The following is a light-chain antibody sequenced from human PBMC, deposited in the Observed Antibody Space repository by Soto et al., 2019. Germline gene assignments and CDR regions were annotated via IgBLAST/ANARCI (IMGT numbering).Light chain of an antibody. J-gene: IGKJ1*01. Sequence: DIQMTQSPSTLSLSLGDRVTITFLASQTISSWLAWHQQKPGKAPKLLIYKASTLKSGVPSRFSGSGSGTEFTLTISSLQPDDFATYYCQHYNSYSEAFGQGTKVDIK. CDR1: QTISSW. CDR3: QHYNSYSEA. CDR2: KAS. V-gene: IGKV1-5*03.